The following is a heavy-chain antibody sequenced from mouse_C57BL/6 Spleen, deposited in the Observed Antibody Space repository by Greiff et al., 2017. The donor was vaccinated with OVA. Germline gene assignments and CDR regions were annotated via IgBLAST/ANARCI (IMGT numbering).Heavy chain of an antibody. CDR3: ARGWDSAMDY. D-gene: IGHD3-3*01. Sequence: VQLQQSGPELVKPGASVKISCKASGYSFTGYYMNWVKQSPEKSLEWIGEINPSTGGTTYNQKFKAKATLTVDKSSSTAYMQLNSLTSEDSAVYYCARGWDSAMDYWGQGTSVTVSS. CDR1: GYSFTGYY. J-gene: IGHJ4*01. V-gene: IGHV1-42*01. CDR2: INPSTGGT.